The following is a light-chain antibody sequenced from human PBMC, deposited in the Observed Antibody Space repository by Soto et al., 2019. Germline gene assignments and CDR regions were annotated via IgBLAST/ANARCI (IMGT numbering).Light chain of an antibody. CDR2: AAS. Sequence: QMTQSPSSLSASVGDRVTITCRASQDITNYLAWHQQKPGKVTKLLIYAASTLHRGVPSRFNGSGSGTDFTLTINSLQPEDVATYYCQQYNSAPLSFGGGTKLETK. CDR3: QQYNSAPLS. CDR1: QDITNY. J-gene: IGKJ4*01. V-gene: IGKV1-27*01.